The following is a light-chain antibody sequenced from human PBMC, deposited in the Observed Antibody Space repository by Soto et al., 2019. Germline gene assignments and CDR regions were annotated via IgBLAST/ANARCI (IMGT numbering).Light chain of an antibody. CDR1: QGISSY. Sequence: AIRMTQSPSSLSASTGDRVTITCRASQGISSYLAWYQQKPGKAPKLLIYAASTLQSGGPSRFSGSGSGTDFTLTISCLQAEDFATYYCQQYYSYSFTFGPGTKVDIK. CDR2: AAS. J-gene: IGKJ3*01. V-gene: IGKV1-8*01. CDR3: QQYYSYSFT.